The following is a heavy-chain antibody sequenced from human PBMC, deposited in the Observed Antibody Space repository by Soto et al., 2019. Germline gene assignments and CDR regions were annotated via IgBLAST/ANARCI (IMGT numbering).Heavy chain of an antibody. J-gene: IGHJ4*02. V-gene: IGHV3-30*18. Sequence: GGSLRLSCAASGFTFSSYGMHWVRQAPGKGLEWVAVISYDGSNKYYADSVKGRFTISRDNSKNTLYLQMNSLRAEDTAVYYCAKEVSPFDSSSWSYFDYWGQGTLVTVSS. D-gene: IGHD6-13*01. CDR3: AKEVSPFDSSSWSYFDY. CDR1: GFTFSSYG. CDR2: ISYDGSNK.